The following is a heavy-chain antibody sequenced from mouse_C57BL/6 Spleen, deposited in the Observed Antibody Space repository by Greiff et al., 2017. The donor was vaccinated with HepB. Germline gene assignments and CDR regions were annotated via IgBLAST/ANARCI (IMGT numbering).Heavy chain of an antibody. V-gene: IGHV5-15*01. CDR3: ARHGADYDAMDY. J-gene: IGHJ4*01. Sequence: EVMLVEPGGGLVQPGGSLKLSCAASGFTFSDYGMAWVRQAPRKGPEWVAFISNLAYSIYYADIVTGRFTISRENAKNTLYLEMSSLRSEDTAMYYCARHGADYDAMDYWGQGTSVTVSS. D-gene: IGHD3-3*01. CDR2: ISNLAYSI. CDR1: GFTFSDYG.